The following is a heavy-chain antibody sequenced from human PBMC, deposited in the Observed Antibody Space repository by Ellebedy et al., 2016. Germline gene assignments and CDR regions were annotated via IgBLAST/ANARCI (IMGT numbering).Heavy chain of an antibody. CDR3: SGGGYSYGSGDFDY. Sequence: ASVKVSCKDSGYTFTSYGINWVRQATGQGLEWMGWMNPNSGNTGYAQKFQGRVTMTRNTSISTAYMELSSLRSEDTAVYYCSGGGYSYGSGDFDYWGQGTLVTVSS. V-gene: IGHV1-8*02. J-gene: IGHJ4*02. CDR2: MNPNSGNT. D-gene: IGHD5-18*01. CDR1: GYTFTSYG.